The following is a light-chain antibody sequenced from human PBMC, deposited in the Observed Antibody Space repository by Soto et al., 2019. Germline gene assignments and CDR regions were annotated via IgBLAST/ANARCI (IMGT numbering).Light chain of an antibody. Sequence: EIVLTQSPATLSLSPGERATLSCRASQSVSSYLAWYQQKPGQAPRLLIYDASNRATGIPARFSGSGSGTDFTLTISSLEPQDFAVYYCQQRSNSPPLTFGRGTKVEIK. CDR2: DAS. CDR1: QSVSSY. V-gene: IGKV3-11*01. CDR3: QQRSNSPPLT. J-gene: IGKJ4*01.